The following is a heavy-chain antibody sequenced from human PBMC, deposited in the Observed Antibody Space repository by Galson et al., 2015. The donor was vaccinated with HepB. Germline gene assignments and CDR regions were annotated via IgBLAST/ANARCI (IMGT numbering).Heavy chain of an antibody. J-gene: IGHJ4*02. CDR1: GFTFTSHA. CDR3: AKGESYAGSSSFDC. V-gene: IGHV3-23*01. CDR2: TTGSGVSA. D-gene: IGHD6-6*01. Sequence: SLRLSCAASGFTFTSHAMNWVRLAPGKGLEWVSSTTGSGVSAYYADSVKGRFTISRDNSKNMLYLQMSSLRAQDTAVYYCAKGESYAGSSSFDCWGQGTLVTVSS.